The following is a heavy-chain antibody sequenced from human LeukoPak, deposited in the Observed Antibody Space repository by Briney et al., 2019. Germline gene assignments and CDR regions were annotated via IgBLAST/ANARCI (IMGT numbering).Heavy chain of an antibody. CDR1: GGSISGYY. Sequence: SETLSLTRTVSGGSISGYYWSWIRQPPGMGLEWIGYIYYSGSTNYNPSLKSRVTISVDTSKNQLSLKLSSVTAADTAVYYCARGGSRIANWFDPWGQGTLVTVSS. V-gene: IGHV4-59*01. J-gene: IGHJ5*02. CDR2: IYYSGST. CDR3: ARGGSRIANWFDP. D-gene: IGHD2-15*01.